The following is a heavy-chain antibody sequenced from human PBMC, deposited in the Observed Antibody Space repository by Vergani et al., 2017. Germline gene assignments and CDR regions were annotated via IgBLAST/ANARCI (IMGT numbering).Heavy chain of an antibody. J-gene: IGHJ4*02. CDR1: GFTVSSNY. V-gene: IGHV3-66*01. D-gene: IGHD3-22*01. CDR2: IYSGGST. Sequence: EVQLVESGGGLVQPGGSLRLSCAASGFTVSSNYMSWVRQAPGKGLEWVSVIYSGGSTYYADSVKVRFTISRDNSKNTLYLQMNSLRAEDTAVYYCAREIGDYYDSSGDNDYWGQGTLVTVSS. CDR3: AREIGDYYDSSGDNDY.